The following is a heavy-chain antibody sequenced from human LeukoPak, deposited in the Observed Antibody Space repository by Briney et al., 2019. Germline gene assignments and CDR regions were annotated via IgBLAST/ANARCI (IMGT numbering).Heavy chain of an antibody. CDR2: ISSSSSYI. D-gene: IGHD3-22*01. Sequence: GGSLRLSCAASGFTFSSYEMNWVRQAPGKGLEWVSSISSSSSYIYYADSVKGRFTISRDNAKNSLYLQMNSLRAEDTAVYYCARLTAYDSSGYYHGDYWGQGTLVTVSS. CDR1: GFTFSSYE. V-gene: IGHV3-21*01. J-gene: IGHJ4*02. CDR3: ARLTAYDSSGYYHGDY.